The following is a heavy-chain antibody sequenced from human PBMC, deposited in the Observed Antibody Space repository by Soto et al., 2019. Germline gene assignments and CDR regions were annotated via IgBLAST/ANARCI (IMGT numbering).Heavy chain of an antibody. J-gene: IGHJ3*02. V-gene: IGHV3-23*01. CDR2: ISGSGGST. CDR1: GFTFSSYA. D-gene: IGHD1-7*01. Sequence: GGSLRLSCAASGFTFSSYAMNWVRQAPGKGLEWVSAISGSGGSTYCADSVKGRFTISRDSSKNTLYPQMNSLRAEDTAVYYCAKGNSWSPALVLDIWGQGTMVTVSS. CDR3: AKGNSWSPALVLDI.